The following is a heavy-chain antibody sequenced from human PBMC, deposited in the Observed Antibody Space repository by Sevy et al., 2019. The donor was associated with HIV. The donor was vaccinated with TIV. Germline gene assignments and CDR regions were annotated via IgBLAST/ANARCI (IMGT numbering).Heavy chain of an antibody. Sequence: GGSLRLSCAASGFTFSSHTMLWVRQAPGKGLEYVSAISPNGGRTYSANSVKGRFTISRDNSNDMLYLKMDSLRTEDMAVYYCAKAGGGWNYFDYSGQGTLVTVSS. CDR3: AKAGGGWNYFDY. CDR2: ISPNGGRT. J-gene: IGHJ4*02. V-gene: IGHV3-64*01. D-gene: IGHD6-19*01. CDR1: GFTFSSHT.